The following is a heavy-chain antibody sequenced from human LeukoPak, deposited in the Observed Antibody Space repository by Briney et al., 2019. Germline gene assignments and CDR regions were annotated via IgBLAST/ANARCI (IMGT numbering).Heavy chain of an antibody. D-gene: IGHD2-2*01. CDR3: ATGDCSSMSCYDDYSDY. V-gene: IGHV3-33*01. J-gene: IGHJ4*02. CDR1: GFTFSTYA. CDR2: LWYGTNNQ. Sequence: SGKSLRLSCAASGFTFSTYAMHWVRQSPGKGLEWVAALWYGTNNQYYADSVKGRFSISRDNSQNTLYLQMNSLRGEDTAIYYCATGDCSSMSCYDDYSDYWGQGTLVTVSS.